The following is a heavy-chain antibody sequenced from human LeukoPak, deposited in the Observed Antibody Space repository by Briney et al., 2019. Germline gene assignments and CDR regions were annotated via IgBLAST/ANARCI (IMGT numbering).Heavy chain of an antibody. CDR3: ARIRTSGRVYDAFDI. Sequence: SETLSLTCTVSGGSISSYYWSWIRQPAGNGLEWIGRVYTSESTNYNPSLKSRVTMSVDTSKNQFSLKLSSVTAADTAVYYCARIRTSGRVYDAFDIWGQGTMVTVSS. D-gene: IGHD1-26*01. CDR1: GGSISSYY. V-gene: IGHV4-4*07. CDR2: VYTSEST. J-gene: IGHJ3*02.